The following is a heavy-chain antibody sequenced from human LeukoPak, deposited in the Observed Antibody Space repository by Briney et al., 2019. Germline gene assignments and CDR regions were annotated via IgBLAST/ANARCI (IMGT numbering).Heavy chain of an antibody. D-gene: IGHD4-17*01. V-gene: IGHV3-21*01. J-gene: IGHJ4*02. CDR1: GFSFSSYG. CDR3: AREPTVTTSGY. Sequence: PGGSLRLSCAASGFSFSSYGMNWVRRAPGKGLEWVSSISSRSSSIYYADSVKGRFTISRDDAKNSLYLQMNSLRAEDTAIYFCAREPTVTTSGYWGQGTPVTVSS. CDR2: ISSRSSSI.